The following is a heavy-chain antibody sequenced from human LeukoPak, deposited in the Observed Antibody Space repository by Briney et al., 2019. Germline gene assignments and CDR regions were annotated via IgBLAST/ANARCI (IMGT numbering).Heavy chain of an antibody. J-gene: IGHJ6*02. CDR1: GYTFTSYA. CDR3: ASSFLQDEGYYYGMDV. V-gene: IGHV7-4-1*02. CDR2: INTNTGNP. Sequence: GASVKVSCKASGYTFTSYAMNWVRQAPGQGLEWMGWINTNTGNPTYAQGFTGRFVFSLDTSVSTAYLQISSLKAEDTAVYYCASSFLQDEGYYYGMDVWGQGTTVTVSS. D-gene: IGHD2/OR15-2a*01.